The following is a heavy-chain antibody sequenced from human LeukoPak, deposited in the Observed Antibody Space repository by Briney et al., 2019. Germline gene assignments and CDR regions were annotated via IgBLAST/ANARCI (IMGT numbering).Heavy chain of an antibody. J-gene: IGHJ4*02. V-gene: IGHV3-53*01. CDR3: AKRFSFDILTGYYRSSGFDY. CDR2: IYSGGST. D-gene: IGHD3-9*01. CDR1: GFTVSSNY. Sequence: GGSLRLSCAASGFTVSSNYMSWVRQAPGKGLEWVSVIYSGGSTYYADSVKGRFTISRDNSRNTLYLQMNSLRAEDTAVYYCAKRFSFDILTGYYRSSGFDYWGQGTLVTVSS.